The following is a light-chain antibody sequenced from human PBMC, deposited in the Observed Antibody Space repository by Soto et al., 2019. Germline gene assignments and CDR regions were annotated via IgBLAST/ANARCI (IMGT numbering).Light chain of an antibody. J-gene: IGKJ1*01. CDR2: GPS. V-gene: IGKV3-15*01. Sequence: EIVITQSPATLSVSPGERVILSCRASQSVSSDLAWYQHKPGQAPRLLIHGPSTRATGVPARFSGSGSGTEFTLTISSLQSEDFGVYYCQQYNKWPPSTFGQGTKVQIK. CDR3: QQYNKWPPST. CDR1: QSVSSD.